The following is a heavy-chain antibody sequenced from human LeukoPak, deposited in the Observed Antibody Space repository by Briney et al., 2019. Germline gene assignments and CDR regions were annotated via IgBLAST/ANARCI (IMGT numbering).Heavy chain of an antibody. CDR1: GFTFSSYA. J-gene: IGHJ4*02. CDR2: ISGSGGST. Sequence: GGSLRLSCAASGFTFSSYAMSWVRQAPGKGLEWVSAISGSGGSTYYADSVKGRLTISRDNSKNTLYLQMNSLRAEDTAVYYCAKDQEYYDILTGYYAFDYWGQGTLVTVSS. V-gene: IGHV3-23*01. CDR3: AKDQEYYDILTGYYAFDY. D-gene: IGHD3-9*01.